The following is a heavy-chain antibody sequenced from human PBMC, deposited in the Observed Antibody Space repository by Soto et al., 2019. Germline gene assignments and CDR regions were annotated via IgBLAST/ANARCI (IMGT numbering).Heavy chain of an antibody. J-gene: IGHJ4*01. CDR1: GFTFSSYA. V-gene: IGHV3-30*04. Sequence: QVQLVESGGGVVQPGRSLRLSCAASGFTFSSYAMHWVRQAPGKGLEWVAVIAYDGRNKYYADSVKGRFTISRDNSKNTLYLQMNRLRIEDTGVYYCARELERVFDYWGQGTLGTGSS. CDR3: ARELERVFDY. CDR2: IAYDGRNK. D-gene: IGHD1-1*01.